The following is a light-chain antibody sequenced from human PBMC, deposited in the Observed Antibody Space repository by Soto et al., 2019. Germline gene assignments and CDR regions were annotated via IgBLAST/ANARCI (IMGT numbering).Light chain of an antibody. CDR3: SSYAGGHIWV. CDR2: DVY. J-gene: IGLJ3*02. CDR1: SSDV. V-gene: IGLV2-11*01. Sequence: QSALTQSRSVSGSPGQSVTISCTGTSSDVSWYQHHPGKAPKLIIYDVYKRPSGVPDRFCGSKSGNTASLTISGLQADDEADFYCSSYAGGHIWVFGGGTKVTVL.